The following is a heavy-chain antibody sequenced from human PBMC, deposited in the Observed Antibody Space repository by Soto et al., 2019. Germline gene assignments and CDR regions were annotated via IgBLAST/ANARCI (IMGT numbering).Heavy chain of an antibody. D-gene: IGHD3-10*01. J-gene: IGHJ5*02. CDR2: IYYSGST. Sequence: SETLSLTCTVSGGSISSYYWSWIRQPPGKGLEWIGYIYYSGSTNYNPSLKSRVTISVDTSKNQFSLKLSSVTAADTAVYYCARIRKSYYYGSGSYYNGRGSSFDPWGQGTLVTGSS. CDR3: ARIRKSYYYGSGSYYNGRGSSFDP. V-gene: IGHV4-59*01. CDR1: GGSISSYY.